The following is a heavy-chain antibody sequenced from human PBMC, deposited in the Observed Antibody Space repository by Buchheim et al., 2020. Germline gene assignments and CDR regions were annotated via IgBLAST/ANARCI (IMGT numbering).Heavy chain of an antibody. CDR3: ARGGLRNGMDV. D-gene: IGHD5-12*01. CDR2: TQYRSKWYT. Sequence: QVQLQQSGPGLVRPSQTLSLPCAISGDSVSSDSAVWNWIRQSPSRGLEWLGRTQYRSKWYTDYEVSVISRLTVNPDTSRNQFSLQLSSVTPEDTAVYYCARGGLRNGMDVWGQGTT. V-gene: IGHV6-1*01. J-gene: IGHJ6*02. CDR1: GDSVSSDSAV.